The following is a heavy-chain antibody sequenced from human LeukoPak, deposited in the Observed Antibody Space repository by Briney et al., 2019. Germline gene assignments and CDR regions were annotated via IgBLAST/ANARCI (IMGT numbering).Heavy chain of an antibody. D-gene: IGHD3-22*01. CDR1: GFTFNDYT. J-gene: IGHJ4*02. Sequence: GRSLRLSCAASGFTFNDYTMHWVRQAPGKGLEWVSGISWNSGSIGYADSVKGRFTISRDNAKNSLYLQMNSLRAEDTALYYCAKDGVLNYDSRGYYPNWGQGTLVTVSS. CDR2: ISWNSGSI. CDR3: AKDGVLNYDSRGYYPN. V-gene: IGHV3-9*01.